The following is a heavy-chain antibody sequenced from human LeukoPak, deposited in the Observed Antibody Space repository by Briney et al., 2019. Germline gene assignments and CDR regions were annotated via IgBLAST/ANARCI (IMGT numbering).Heavy chain of an antibody. CDR2: ISAYNGNT. CDR1: GYTFTSYG. J-gene: IGHJ4*02. V-gene: IGHV1-18*01. CDR3: AREGAADIGPGFFDY. Sequence: ASVKVSCKASGYTFTSYGISWVRQAPGQGLEWMGWISAYNGNTNYAQKFQGRVTITADKSTSTAYMELSSLRSEDTAVYYCAREGAADIGPGFFDYWGQGTLVTVSS. D-gene: IGHD2-15*01.